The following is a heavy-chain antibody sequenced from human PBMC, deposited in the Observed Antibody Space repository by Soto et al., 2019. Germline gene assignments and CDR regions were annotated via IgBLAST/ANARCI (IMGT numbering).Heavy chain of an antibody. CDR1: GYTFTGYY. D-gene: IGHD3-10*01. CDR3: ARDASGDEAPMDY. V-gene: IGHV1-2*04. CDR2: INPNSGGT. Sequence: QVQLVQSGAEVKKHGASLKGSCKAYGYTFTGYYIHLVRQAPGQGREWMGWINPNSGGTNYAQKFQGWVTITRDTSIITAYMEVSSLRSDATAVYYCARDASGDEAPMDYWGQGTLVTVSS. J-gene: IGHJ4*02.